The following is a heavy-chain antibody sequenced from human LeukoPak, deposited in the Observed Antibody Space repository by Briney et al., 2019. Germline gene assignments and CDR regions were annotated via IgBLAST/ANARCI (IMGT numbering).Heavy chain of an antibody. J-gene: IGHJ6*02. V-gene: IGHV6-1*01. CDR1: GDSVSRNSVA. CDR2: TYYRSKWYN. CDR3: ARGRVAYYGMDV. D-gene: IGHD3-10*01. Sequence: SQTLPLTCAISGDSVSRNSVAWNWIRQSPSRGLEWLGRTYYRSKWYNDYAVSVKSRITINPDTSKNQFSLQLNSVTPEDTAVYYCARGRVAYYGMDVWGQGTTVTVSS.